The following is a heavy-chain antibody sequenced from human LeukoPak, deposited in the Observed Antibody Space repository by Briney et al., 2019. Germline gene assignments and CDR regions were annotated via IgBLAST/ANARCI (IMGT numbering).Heavy chain of an antibody. CDR2: IYYSGST. CDR1: GVSINSYY. D-gene: IGHD3-10*01. CDR3: ARTLWFGELYYFDY. Sequence: SETLSLTCTVSGVSINSYYWSWVRQPPGKGLEWIGYIYYSGSTNYNPSLKSRVTISVDTSKNQFSLKLSSVTAADTAVYYCARTLWFGELYYFDYWGQGTLVTVSS. V-gene: IGHV4-59*01. J-gene: IGHJ4*02.